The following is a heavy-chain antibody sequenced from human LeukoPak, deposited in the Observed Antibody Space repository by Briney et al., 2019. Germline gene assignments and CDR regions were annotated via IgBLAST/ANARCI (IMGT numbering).Heavy chain of an antibody. CDR2: ISYDGSNK. CDR3: ARILYTAAEGAFDI. V-gene: IGHV3-30-3*01. J-gene: IGHJ3*02. CDR1: GFTFSSYA. D-gene: IGHD2-8*01. Sequence: GGSLRLSCAASGFTFSSYAMHWVRQAPGKGLEWVAVISYDGSNKYCADSVKGRFTISRDNSKNTLYLQMNSLRAEDTAVYYCARILYTAAEGAFDIWGQGTMVTVSS.